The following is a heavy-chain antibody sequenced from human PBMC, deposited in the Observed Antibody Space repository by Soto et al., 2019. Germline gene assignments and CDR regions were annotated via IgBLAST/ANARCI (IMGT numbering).Heavy chain of an antibody. CDR1: GYTFNAFY. V-gene: IGHV1-46*02. CDR3: ARVALGYDYADV. D-gene: IGHD4-17*01. Sequence: ASVKVSCKAFGYTFNAFYMHWVRQAPGQGLEWMGVINPSGDGTSYAQKFQGRVTMTRDTSTSTVYMELSSLRSGDTAVYYCARVALGYDYADVWGQGTTVTVSS. CDR2: INPSGDGT. J-gene: IGHJ6*02.